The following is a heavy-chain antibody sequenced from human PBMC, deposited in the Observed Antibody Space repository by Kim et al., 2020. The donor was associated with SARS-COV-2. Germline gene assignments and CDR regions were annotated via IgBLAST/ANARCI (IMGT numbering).Heavy chain of an antibody. D-gene: IGHD1-26*01. Sequence: ASVKVSCKASGYTFTNFDINWVRQAAGQGLEWMGWMSPNSGKTAYVQKFQGRVTMTRDTSINTAYMELSSLRSDDTAVYYCARGLGSSGSNGNLFAPWG. CDR3: ARGLGSSGSNGNLFAP. CDR2: MSPNSGKT. J-gene: IGHJ5*02. CDR1: GYTFTNFD. V-gene: IGHV1-8*02.